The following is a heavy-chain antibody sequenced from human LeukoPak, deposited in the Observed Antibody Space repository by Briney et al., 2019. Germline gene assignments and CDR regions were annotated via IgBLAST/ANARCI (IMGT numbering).Heavy chain of an antibody. D-gene: IGHD3-10*01. CDR3: AILLWFGELMDV. V-gene: IGHV1-8*01. J-gene: IGHJ6*04. CDR2: MNPNSGNT. Sequence: ASVKVSCKASGYTFTSYDINWVRQATGQGLEWMGWMNPNSGNTGYAQKLQGRVTMTRNTSISTAYMELSSLRSEDTAVYYCAILLWFGELMDVWGKGTTVTVSS. CDR1: GYTFTSYD.